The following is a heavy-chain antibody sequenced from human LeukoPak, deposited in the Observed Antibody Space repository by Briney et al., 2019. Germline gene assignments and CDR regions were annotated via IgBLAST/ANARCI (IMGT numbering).Heavy chain of an antibody. D-gene: IGHD3-22*01. CDR2: IWYDGSNK. CDR3: ARGQGSSGYYYTFDY. V-gene: IGHV3-33*01. J-gene: IGHJ4*02. Sequence: SGGSLRHSCAASGFTFSSYGMHWVRQAPGKGLEWVAVIWYDGSNKYYADSVKGRFTISRDNSKNTLYLQMNSLRAEDTAVYYCARGQGSSGYYYTFDYWGQGTLVTVSS. CDR1: GFTFSSYG.